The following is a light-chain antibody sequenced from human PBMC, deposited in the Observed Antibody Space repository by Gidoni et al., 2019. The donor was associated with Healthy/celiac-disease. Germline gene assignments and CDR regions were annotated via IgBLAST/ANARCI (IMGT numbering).Light chain of an antibody. J-gene: IGLJ3*02. V-gene: IGLV2-14*01. CDR2: EVS. CDR3: SSYTSSSTLDWV. Sequence: QSALTQPASVSGSSGQSIPISCTGTSSDVGGYNYVSWYQQHPGKAPKLMIYEVSNRPSGVSNRFSGSKSGNTASLTISGLQAEDEADYYCSSYTSSSTLDWVFGGGTKLTVL. CDR1: SSDVGGYNY.